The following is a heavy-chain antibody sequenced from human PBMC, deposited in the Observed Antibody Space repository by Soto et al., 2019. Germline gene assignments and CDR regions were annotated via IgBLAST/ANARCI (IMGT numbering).Heavy chain of an antibody. CDR1: GYSFTSYW. CDR3: ARRDTYYFGMDV. Sequence: GESLKISCKGSGYSFTSYWISWVRQMPGKGLEWMGRIDPSDSYTNYSPSFQGHVAISTDKSINTAYLQWSSLKASDTAIYYCARRDTYYFGMDVWGQGTTVTVSS. J-gene: IGHJ6*02. V-gene: IGHV5-10-1*01. CDR2: IDPSDSYT.